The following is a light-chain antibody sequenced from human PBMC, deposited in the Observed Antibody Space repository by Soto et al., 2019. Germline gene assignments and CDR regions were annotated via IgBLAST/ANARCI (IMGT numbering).Light chain of an antibody. J-gene: IGKJ2*01. V-gene: IGKV1-5*03. CDR2: KAS. CDR1: QSISSW. CDR3: QPYNSYPGYT. Sequence: DIQMTQSPSTLSASVGDRVTITCRASQSISSWLAWYQQKPGKAPKLLIYKASSVESGVPSRFSGSGSETEFTVTISSLQPDDFATYYCQPYNSYPGYTFGQGTKLEIK.